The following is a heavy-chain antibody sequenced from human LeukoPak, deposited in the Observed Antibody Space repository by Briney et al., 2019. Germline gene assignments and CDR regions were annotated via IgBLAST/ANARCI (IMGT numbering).Heavy chain of an antibody. D-gene: IGHD6-13*01. CDR3: AKDVELAAAGTDAFDI. CDR1: GFTFSSYA. CDR2: ISGSGGST. J-gene: IGHJ3*02. Sequence: GGSLRLSCAASGFTFSSYAMSWVRQAPGKGLEWVSAISGSGGSTYYADSVKGRFTISRDNSKNTLYLQMNSLRAEDTAVYYCAKDVELAAAGTDAFDIWGQGTMVTVSS. V-gene: IGHV3-23*01.